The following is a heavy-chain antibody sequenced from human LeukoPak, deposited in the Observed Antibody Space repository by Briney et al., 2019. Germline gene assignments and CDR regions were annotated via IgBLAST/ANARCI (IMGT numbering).Heavy chain of an antibody. V-gene: IGHV4-34*01. CDR1: GGSFSGYY. CDR3: AREVVALGAFDI. D-gene: IGHD2-15*01. J-gene: IGHJ3*02. Sequence: SETLSLTCAVYGGSFSGYYWSWIRQPPGKGLEWIGEINHSGSTNYNPSLKSRVTISVDTSKNQFSLKLSSVTAADTAVYYCAREVVALGAFDIWGQGTMVTVSS. CDR2: INHSGST.